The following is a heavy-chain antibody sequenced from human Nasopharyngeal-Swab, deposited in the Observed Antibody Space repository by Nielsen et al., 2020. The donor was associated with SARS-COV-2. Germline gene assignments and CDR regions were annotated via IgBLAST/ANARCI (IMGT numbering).Heavy chain of an antibody. CDR1: GGSISSGGYY. D-gene: IGHD3-16*02. CDR3: ARHANYDYVWGSYRPHDAFDI. J-gene: IGHJ3*02. Sequence: ESLKISCTVSGGSISSGGYYWSWIRQPPGKGLEWIGYIYYSGSTNYNPSLKSRVTISVDMSKNQFSLKLSSVTAADTTVYYCARHANYDYVWGSYRPHDAFDIWGQGTMVTVSS. CDR2: IYYSGST. V-gene: IGHV4-61*08.